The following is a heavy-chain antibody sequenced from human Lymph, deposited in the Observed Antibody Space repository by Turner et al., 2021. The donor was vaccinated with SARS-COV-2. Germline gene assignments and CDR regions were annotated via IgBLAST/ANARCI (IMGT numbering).Heavy chain of an antibody. CDR2: ISYDGSNK. D-gene: IGHD2-15*01. J-gene: IGHJ4*02. V-gene: IGHV3-30*18. CDR3: AKMGGVYCSGGNCYSGRLDY. CDR1: GFTFRPYG. Sequence: QVQLLESGGGVVQPGRSLRLSCAASGFTFRPYGMHWVRQAPGKGLEWVAVISYDGSNKYYADSVKGRFTISRDNSKNTLYLQMNSLRAEDTAVYYCAKMGGVYCSGGNCYSGRLDYWGQGTLVTVSS.